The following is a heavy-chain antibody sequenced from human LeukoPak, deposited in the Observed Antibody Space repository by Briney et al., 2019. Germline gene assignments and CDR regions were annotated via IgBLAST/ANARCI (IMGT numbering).Heavy chain of an antibody. J-gene: IGHJ4*02. V-gene: IGHV1-46*01. CDR3: ARVGYCSGGSRYHYFDY. Sequence: ASVKVSCKASGYTFTGYYMHWVRQAPGQGLEWMGIINPSGGSTSYAQKFQGRVTMTRDMSTSTVYMELSSLRSEDTAVYYCARVGYCSGGSRYHYFDYWGQGTLVTVSS. D-gene: IGHD2-15*01. CDR2: INPSGGST. CDR1: GYTFTGYY.